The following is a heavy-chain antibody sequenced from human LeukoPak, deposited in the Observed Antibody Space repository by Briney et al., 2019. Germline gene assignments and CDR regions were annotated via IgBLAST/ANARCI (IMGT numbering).Heavy chain of an antibody. Sequence: ASVKVSCKASGYTLTGYYMHWVRQAPGQGLEWMGWINPNSGGTNYAQKFQGRVTMTRDTSISTAYMELSRLRSDDTAVYYCARDKVIVVVADLYNWFDPWGQGTLVTVSS. CDR1: GYTLTGYY. J-gene: IGHJ5*02. CDR3: ARDKVIVVVADLYNWFDP. D-gene: IGHD2-15*01. V-gene: IGHV1-2*02. CDR2: INPNSGGT.